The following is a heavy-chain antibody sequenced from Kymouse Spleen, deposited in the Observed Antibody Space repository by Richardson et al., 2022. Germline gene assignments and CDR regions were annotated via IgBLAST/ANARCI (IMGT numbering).Heavy chain of an antibody. Sequence: EVQLVESGGGLVQPGRSLRLSCAASGFTFDDYAMHWVRQAPGKGLEWVSGISWNSGSIGYADSVKGRFTISRDNAKNSLYLQMNSLRAEDTALYYCAKDKGGIAARGYYYYYGMDVWGQGTTVTVSS. J-gene: IGHJ6*02. V-gene: IGHV3-9*01. CDR1: GFTFDDYA. CDR3: AKDKGGIAARGYYYYYGMDV. D-gene: IGHD6-6*01. CDR2: ISWNSGSI.